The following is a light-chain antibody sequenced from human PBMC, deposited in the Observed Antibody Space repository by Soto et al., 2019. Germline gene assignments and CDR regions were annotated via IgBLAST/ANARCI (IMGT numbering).Light chain of an antibody. CDR2: GAS. CDR1: QSVSSF. CDR3: QQYGSSPRT. J-gene: IGKJ1*01. V-gene: IGKV3-20*01. Sequence: EIVLTQSPGTLSLSPGERATRSCRASQSVSSFLAWYQQKPGQAPRLLFYGASTRATGIPARFSGSGSGTDFTLTIHSLQSEDFAVYYCQQYGSSPRTSGQRAKVDIK.